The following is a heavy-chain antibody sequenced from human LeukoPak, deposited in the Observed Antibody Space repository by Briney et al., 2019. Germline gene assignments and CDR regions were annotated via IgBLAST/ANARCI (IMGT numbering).Heavy chain of an antibody. CDR1: GYSISSGYY. CDR3: SSSPEGALAFDI. J-gene: IGHJ3*02. Sequence: SETLSLTCAVSGYSISSGYYWGWIRQPPGKGLEWIGSIYHSGSTYYNPSPKSRVTISVDTSKNQFSLKLSSVTAADTAVYYCSSSPEGALAFDIWGQGTMVTVSS. D-gene: IGHD4/OR15-4a*01. CDR2: IYHSGST. V-gene: IGHV4-38-2*01.